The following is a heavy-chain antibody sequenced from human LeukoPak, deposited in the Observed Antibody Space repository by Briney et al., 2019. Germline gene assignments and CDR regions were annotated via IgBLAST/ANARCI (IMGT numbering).Heavy chain of an antibody. CDR1: GGSISSSSYY. CDR2: IYYSGST. Sequence: PSETLSLTCTVSGGSISSSSYYWGWIRQPPGKGLEWIGSIYYSGSTYYNPSLKSRVTISVDTSKNQFSLKLSSVTAADTAVYYCARAIVGARLVFDYWGQGTLVTVSS. J-gene: IGHJ4*02. V-gene: IGHV4-39*01. CDR3: ARAIVGARLVFDY. D-gene: IGHD1-26*01.